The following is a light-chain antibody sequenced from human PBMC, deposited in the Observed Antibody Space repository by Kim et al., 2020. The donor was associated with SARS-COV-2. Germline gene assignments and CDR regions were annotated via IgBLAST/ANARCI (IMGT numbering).Light chain of an antibody. Sequence: QPATLTCAGNTKDVGNQGAAWLQQHQGRPPKLLSYRDSNRPSGISERLSASRSGNTASLTITGLQPEDEADYYCSAWDSSLGAWVFGGGTKLTVL. CDR3: SAWDSSLGAWV. J-gene: IGLJ3*02. V-gene: IGLV10-54*01. CDR2: RDS. CDR1: TKDVGNQG.